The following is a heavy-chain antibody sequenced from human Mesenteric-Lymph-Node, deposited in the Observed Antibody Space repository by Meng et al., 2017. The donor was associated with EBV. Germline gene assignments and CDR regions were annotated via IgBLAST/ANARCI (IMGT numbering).Heavy chain of an antibody. CDR3: AALGSFASSIDP. V-gene: IGHV4-34*01. Sequence: QVQLQQWGAGLLKPSGPLSLTCAVYGGSFSDNYWTWFRQPPGKGLEWIGVVNHAGTTIYNPSLESRVTISVDTSKNQFSLKLTSVTAADTAVYFCAALGSFASSIDPWGQGTLVTVSS. J-gene: IGHJ5*02. CDR1: GGSFSDNY. CDR2: VNHAGTT. D-gene: IGHD3-16*01.